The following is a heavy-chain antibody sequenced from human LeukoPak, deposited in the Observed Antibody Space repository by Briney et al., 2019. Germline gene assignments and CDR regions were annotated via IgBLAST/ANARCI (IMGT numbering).Heavy chain of an antibody. CDR1: GYTFTSYG. V-gene: IGHV1-18*01. J-gene: IGHJ3*02. Sequence: ASVKVSCKASGYTFTSYGISWVRQAPGQGLEWMGWISAYNGNTNYAQNLQGRVTMTTDTSTSTAYMELRSLRSDDTAVYYCARQFGSYYYASSGYYGDAFDIWGQGTMVTVSS. D-gene: IGHD3-22*01. CDR3: ARQFGSYYYASSGYYGDAFDI. CDR2: ISAYNGNT.